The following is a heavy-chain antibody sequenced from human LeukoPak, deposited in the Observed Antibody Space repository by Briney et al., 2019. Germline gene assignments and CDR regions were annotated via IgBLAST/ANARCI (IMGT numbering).Heavy chain of an antibody. CDR2: ISISSSYI. D-gene: IGHD2-2*03. CDR3: ARGRSGYCSTTSCSRPPDY. V-gene: IGHV3-21*01. CDR1: RFTFSSYS. J-gene: IGHJ4*02. Sequence: SGGSLRLSCAASRFTFSSYSMNWVRQAPGKGLEWVSSISISSSYIYYADSVKGRFTISRDNAKNSLYLQMNSLRAEDTAVYFCARGRSGYCSTTSCSRPPDYWGQGTLVTVSS.